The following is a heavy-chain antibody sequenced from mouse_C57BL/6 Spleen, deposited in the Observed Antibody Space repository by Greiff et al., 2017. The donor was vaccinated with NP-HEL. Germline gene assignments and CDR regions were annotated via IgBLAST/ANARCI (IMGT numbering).Heavy chain of an antibody. CDR1: GYAFSSSW. V-gene: IGHV1-82*01. J-gene: IGHJ1*03. CDR3: ARGEYFDV. Sequence: VKLQQSGPELVKPGASVKISCKASGYAFSSSWMNWVKQRPGKGLEWIGRIYPGDGDTNYNGKFKGKATLTADKSSSTAYMQLSSLTSEDSAVYFCARGEYFDVWGTGTTVTVSS. CDR2: IYPGDGDT.